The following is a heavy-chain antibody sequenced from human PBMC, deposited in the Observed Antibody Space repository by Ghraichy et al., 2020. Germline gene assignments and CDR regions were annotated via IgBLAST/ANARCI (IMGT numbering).Heavy chain of an antibody. V-gene: IGHV3-48*01. CDR3: ARGRRGYSYGLDY. D-gene: IGHD5-18*01. CDR2: ISSSSSTI. Sequence: GSLRLSCAASGFTFSSYSMNWVRQAPGKGLEWVSYISSSSSTIYYADSVKGRFTISRDNAKNSLYLQMNSLRAEDTAVYYCARGRRGYSYGLDYWGQGTLVTVSS. J-gene: IGHJ4*02. CDR1: GFTFSSYS.